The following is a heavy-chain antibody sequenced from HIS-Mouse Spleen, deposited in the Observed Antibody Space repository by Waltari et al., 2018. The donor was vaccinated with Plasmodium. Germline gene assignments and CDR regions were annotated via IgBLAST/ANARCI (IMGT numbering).Heavy chain of an antibody. CDR1: GYTFTGYY. Sequence: QVQLVQSGAEVKKPGASVKVSCKASGYTFTGYYMHWVRQAPGQGLEWMGWINPNRGGTNHAQKFQVRVTMTRDTSISTAYMELSRLRSDDTAVYYCARVLGYKAAAGTFVEYFQHWGQGTLVTVSS. J-gene: IGHJ1*01. CDR2: INPNRGGT. D-gene: IGHD6-13*01. CDR3: ARVLGYKAAAGTFVEYFQH. V-gene: IGHV1-2*02.